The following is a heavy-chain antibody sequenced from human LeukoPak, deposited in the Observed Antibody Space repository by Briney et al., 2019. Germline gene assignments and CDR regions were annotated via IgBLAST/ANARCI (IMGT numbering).Heavy chain of an antibody. J-gene: IGHJ4*02. D-gene: IGHD5-24*01. CDR2: IYYSGST. Sequence: PSETLSLTCAVSGGSISSYYWSWIRQPPGKGLEWIGYIYYSGSTNYNPSLKSRVTISVDTSKNQFSLKLSSVTAADTAVYYCARESQEKYYFDYWGQGTLVTVSS. CDR3: ARESQEKYYFDY. V-gene: IGHV4-59*12. CDR1: GGSISSYY.